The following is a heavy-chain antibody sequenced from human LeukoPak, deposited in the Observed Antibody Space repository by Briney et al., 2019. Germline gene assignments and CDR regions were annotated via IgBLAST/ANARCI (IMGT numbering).Heavy chain of an antibody. CDR1: GFTFSNYW. V-gene: IGHV3-7*01. CDR2: IKKDGSEK. D-gene: IGHD6-19*01. Sequence: GWSLRLSCAASGFTFSNYWMSWVRQTPGKGLEWVANIKKDGSEKYYVDSVKGRFTISRDNAKNSVYLQMNSLRAEDTAVYYCAKLSTAVAGQDRWGQGTLVSVSS. J-gene: IGHJ5*02. CDR3: AKLSTAVAGQDR.